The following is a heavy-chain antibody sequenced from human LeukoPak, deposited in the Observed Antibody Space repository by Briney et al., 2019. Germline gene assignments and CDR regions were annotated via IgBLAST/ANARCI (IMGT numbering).Heavy chain of an antibody. V-gene: IGHV4-59*01. CDR2: IYYSGST. Sequence: SETLSLTCTVSGGSISSYYWSWIRQPPGKGLEWIGYIYYSGSTNYNPSLKSRVTISVDTSKNQFSLKLSSVTAADTAVYYCAGSVTTFAYYYGMDVWGQGTTVTVSS. D-gene: IGHD4-11*01. J-gene: IGHJ6*02. CDR3: AGSVTTFAYYYGMDV. CDR1: GGSISSYY.